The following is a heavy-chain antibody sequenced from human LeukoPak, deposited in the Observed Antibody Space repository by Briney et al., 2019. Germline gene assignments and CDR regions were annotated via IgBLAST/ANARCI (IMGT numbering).Heavy chain of an antibody. CDR1: GFTFSSYE. V-gene: IGHV3-48*03. CDR2: ISSSGSTI. Sequence: GGSLRLTCAASGFTFSSYEMNWVRQAPGKGLEWVSYISSSGSTIYYADSVKGRFTISRDNAKNSLYLQMNSLRAEDTAVYYCAELGITMIGGVWGKGTTVTISS. J-gene: IGHJ6*04. D-gene: IGHD3-10*02. CDR3: AELGITMIGGV.